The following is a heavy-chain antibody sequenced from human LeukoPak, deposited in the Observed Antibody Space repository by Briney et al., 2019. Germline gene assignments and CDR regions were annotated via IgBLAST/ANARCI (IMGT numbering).Heavy chain of an antibody. CDR1: GGSISSGDYY. V-gene: IGHV4-30-4*01. J-gene: IGHJ6*02. CDR3: ARNQFVRADYYYYDMDV. Sequence: PSETLSLTCTVSGGSISSGDYYWSWLRQPPGKGLEWIGYIYYSGSTYCNPSLKSRVTMSVDTSKNQFSLKLSSVTAADTAVYYCARNQFVRADYYYYDMDVWGQGTTVTVSS. CDR2: IYYSGST. D-gene: IGHD2-8*01.